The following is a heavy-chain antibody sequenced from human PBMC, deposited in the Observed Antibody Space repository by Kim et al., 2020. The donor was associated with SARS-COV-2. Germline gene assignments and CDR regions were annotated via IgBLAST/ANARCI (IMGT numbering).Heavy chain of an antibody. J-gene: IGHJ5*02. Sequence: STYYNPSLKSRVTISVDTSKNQFSLKLSSVTAADTAVYYCARLTAAAPDPWGQGTLVTVSS. CDR2: ST. V-gene: IGHV4-59*08. CDR3: ARLTAAAPDP. D-gene: IGHD6-25*01.